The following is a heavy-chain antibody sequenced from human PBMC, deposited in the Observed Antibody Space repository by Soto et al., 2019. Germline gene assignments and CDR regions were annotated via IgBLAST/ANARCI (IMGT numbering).Heavy chain of an antibody. CDR1: GSTFSGYS. V-gene: IGHV3-48*02. CDR2: ISSSSSTI. CDR3: GRGDSRRPAWRLYYYYGLDV. J-gene: IGHJ6*02. Sequence: GGSLRLCCAASGSTFSGYSINCVRQAPGKGRGWFSYISSSSSTIYYADSVKGRFTISRDNAKNSLYLQMNSLRDEDTAVYYCGRGDSRRPAWRLYYYYGLDVGSQWNKVTVSS. D-gene: IGHD6-13*01.